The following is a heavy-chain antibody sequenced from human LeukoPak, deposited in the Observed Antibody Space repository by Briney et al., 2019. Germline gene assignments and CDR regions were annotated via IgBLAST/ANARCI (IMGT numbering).Heavy chain of an antibody. V-gene: IGHV3-7*01. D-gene: IGHD5-18*01. CDR2: IKEDGSEK. CDR1: GFSFSYHW. Sequence: GGSLRLSCAASGFSFSYHWMSWVRQAPGKGLEWVANIKEDGSEKYYADSVKGRFIISRDNAKNSLDLQMNSLRADDTALYYCARERQLQYDYWGQGTLVTVSS. CDR3: ARERQLQYDY. J-gene: IGHJ4*02.